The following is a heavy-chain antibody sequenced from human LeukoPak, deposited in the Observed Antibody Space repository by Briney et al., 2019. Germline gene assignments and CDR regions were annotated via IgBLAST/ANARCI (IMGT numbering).Heavy chain of an antibody. CDR3: ASSGGGYYGSGDFDY. J-gene: IGHJ4*02. CDR1: GGSISSYY. V-gene: IGHV4-59*08. D-gene: IGHD3-10*01. CDR2: IYYSGST. Sequence: PSETLSLTCTVSGGSISSYYWSWIRQPPGKGLEWIGYIYYSGSTNYNPSLKSRVTISVDTSKNQFSLKLSSVTAADTAVYYCASSGGGYYGSGDFDYWGQGTLVTVSS.